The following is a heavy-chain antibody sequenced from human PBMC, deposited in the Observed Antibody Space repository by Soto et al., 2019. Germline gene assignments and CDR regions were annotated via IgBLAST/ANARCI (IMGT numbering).Heavy chain of an antibody. CDR2: LYDLDGS. D-gene: IGHD1-1*01. CDR1: GFTISGKKY. V-gene: IGHV3-53*01. J-gene: IGHJ3*01. Sequence: GGSLRLSCAAFGFTISGKKYVAWVRQAPGKGLEWASALYDLDGSFYAASAKGRFTTSSDSSKTTVYLQMNDLRPDDTAVYYCATWHEREHAYDVWGQGTTVTVSS. CDR3: ATWHEREHAYDV.